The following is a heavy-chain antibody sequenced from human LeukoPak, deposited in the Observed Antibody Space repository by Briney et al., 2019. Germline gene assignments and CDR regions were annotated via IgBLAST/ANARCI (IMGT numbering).Heavy chain of an antibody. CDR1: GFTFSSYA. CDR3: AGDGYSERYGWFDP. V-gene: IGHV3-30-3*01. J-gene: IGHJ5*02. Sequence: GGSLRLSCAASGFTFSSYAMHWCRQAPGKGLEWVAVISYDGSNKYYADSVKGRFTISRDNSKNTLYLQMNSLRAEDTAVYYCAGDGYSERYGWFDPWGQGTLVTVSS. D-gene: IGHD5-18*01. CDR2: ISYDGSNK.